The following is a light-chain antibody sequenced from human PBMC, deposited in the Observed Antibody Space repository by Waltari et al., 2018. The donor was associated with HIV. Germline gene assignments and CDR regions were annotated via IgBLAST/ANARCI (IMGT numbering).Light chain of an antibody. J-gene: IGLJ1*01. V-gene: IGLV2-11*01. CDR2: DIN. CDR1: NSDVSSDSF. CDR3: CSYSGDYV. Sequence: QSVLTQPRSVSGSPGQSVTLSCVGINSDVSSDSFVSWYQQYPGKPPRLLIYDINKRPSGVPHRFSGSKSGDTASLTISGLQSDDEADYFCCSYSGDYVFGTGTEV.